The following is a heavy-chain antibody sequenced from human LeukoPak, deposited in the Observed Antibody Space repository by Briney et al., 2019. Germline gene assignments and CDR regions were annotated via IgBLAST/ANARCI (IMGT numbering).Heavy chain of an antibody. CDR2: VKSKADGGTT. J-gene: IGHJ4*02. D-gene: IGHD3-22*01. CDR1: GFTFSNAW. Sequence: GGSLRLSCAASGFTFSNAWLNWVRQAPGKGLEWVGRVKSKADGGTTEYAAPVKGRFTISRDDSKNTLYLQMNSLKTEDAAVYYCTTGDSSSPLWGQGTLVTVSS. V-gene: IGHV3-15*01. CDR3: TTGDSSSPL.